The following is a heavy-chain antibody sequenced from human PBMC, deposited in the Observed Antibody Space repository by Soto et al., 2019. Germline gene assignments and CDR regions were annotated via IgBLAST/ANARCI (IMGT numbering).Heavy chain of an antibody. J-gene: IGHJ4*02. Sequence: ASVKVSCKASGYTFTSYGISWVRQAPGQGLEWMGWISAYNGNTNYAQKLQGRVTMTTDTSTSTAYMELRSLRSDDTAVYYCARDKELRLGELSLCDYWGQGTLVTVSS. CDR1: GYTFTSYG. CDR2: ISAYNGNT. V-gene: IGHV1-18*01. CDR3: ARDKELRLGELSLCDY. D-gene: IGHD3-16*02.